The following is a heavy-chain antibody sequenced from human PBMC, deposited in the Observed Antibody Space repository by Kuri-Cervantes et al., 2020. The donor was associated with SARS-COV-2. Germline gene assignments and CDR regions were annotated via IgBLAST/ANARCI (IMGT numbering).Heavy chain of an antibody. V-gene: IGHV3-48*01. Sequence: GGSLRLSCAASAFTFSSCSMNRVRQAPGKGLEWVPYITSTSTKYYAGSVKGRFTICRDNARNSLYLQMNSLRAEDTAVYYCARVWFGELLSTFDYWGQGTLVTVSS. J-gene: IGHJ4*02. CDR2: ITSTSTK. CDR3: ARVWFGELLSTFDY. CDR1: AFTFSSCS. D-gene: IGHD3-10*01.